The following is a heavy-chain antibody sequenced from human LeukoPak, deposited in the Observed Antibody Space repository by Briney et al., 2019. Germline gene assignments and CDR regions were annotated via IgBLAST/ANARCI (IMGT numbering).Heavy chain of an antibody. CDR1: GFTVSSNY. Sequence: GGSLRLSCAASGFTVSSNYMNWVRQAPGKGLEWVSIIYSDGSTYYADSVKGRFTISRDNSKNSLYLQMNSLRAEDTAVYYCARDRVVGATGAFDIWGQGTMVTVSS. V-gene: IGHV3-66*01. CDR3: ARDRVVGATGAFDI. D-gene: IGHD1-26*01. J-gene: IGHJ3*02. CDR2: IYSDGST.